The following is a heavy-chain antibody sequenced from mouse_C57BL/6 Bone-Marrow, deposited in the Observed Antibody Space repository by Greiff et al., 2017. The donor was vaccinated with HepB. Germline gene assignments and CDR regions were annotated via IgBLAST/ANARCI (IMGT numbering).Heavy chain of an antibody. CDR3: ARRGSSFYYFDY. J-gene: IGHJ2*01. CDR2: IYPGSGNT. Sequence: QVQLQQSGAELVRPGASVKLSCKASGYTFTDYYINWVKQRPGQGLEWIARIYPGSGNTYYNEKFKGKATLTAEKSSSTTYMQLSSLTSEDSAVYFCARRGSSFYYFDYWGQGTTLTVSS. CDR1: GYTFTDYY. D-gene: IGHD1-1*01. V-gene: IGHV1-76*01.